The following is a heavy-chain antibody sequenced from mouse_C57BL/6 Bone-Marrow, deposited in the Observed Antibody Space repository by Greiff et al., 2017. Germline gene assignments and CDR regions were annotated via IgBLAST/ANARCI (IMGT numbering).Heavy chain of an antibody. Sequence: QVQLQQSGAELAKPGASVKLSCKASGYTFTSYWMHWVKQRPGQGLEWIGYINPSSGYTKYNQKFKDKATLTADKSSSTAYMRLSSLTYEDSAVYYCARRYYGSPHFDYWGQGTTLTHFDYWGQGTTLTGSS. J-gene: IGHJ2*01. D-gene: IGHD1-1*01. V-gene: IGHV1-7*01. CDR1: GYTFTSYW. CDR2: INPSSGYT. CDR3: ARRYYGSPHFDYWGQGTTLTHFDY.